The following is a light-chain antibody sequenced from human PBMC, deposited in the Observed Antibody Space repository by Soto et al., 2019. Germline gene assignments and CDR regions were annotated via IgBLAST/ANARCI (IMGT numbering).Light chain of an antibody. CDR1: QSVRNK. Sequence: EIVVTQSPATLSVSPGERATLSCRVSQSVRNKVAWYQHKPGQTPRVIIYDTSTRAAGIPARFSGSGYGTEFNITISSLQSEDSAVYYCQQYNNWPRATFGGGTKVEIK. CDR2: DTS. V-gene: IGKV3-15*01. J-gene: IGKJ4*01. CDR3: QQYNNWPRAT.